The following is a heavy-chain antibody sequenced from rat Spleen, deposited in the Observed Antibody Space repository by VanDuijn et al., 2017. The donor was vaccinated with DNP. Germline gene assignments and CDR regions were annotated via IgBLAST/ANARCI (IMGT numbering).Heavy chain of an antibody. D-gene: IGHD1-1*01. CDR2: IGPGGGNT. Sequence: EVQLVESGGGLVQPGRSLKLSCTASGFSFNNYGMAWVRQAPTKGLEWVASIGPGGGNTYYRDSVKGRFTISRNNAKNTQYLQMDSLRSEDTATYYCASSAGTTVDYFDFWGQGVMVTVSS. J-gene: IGHJ2*01. CDR3: ASSAGTTVDYFDF. V-gene: IGHV5S13*01. CDR1: GFSFNNYG.